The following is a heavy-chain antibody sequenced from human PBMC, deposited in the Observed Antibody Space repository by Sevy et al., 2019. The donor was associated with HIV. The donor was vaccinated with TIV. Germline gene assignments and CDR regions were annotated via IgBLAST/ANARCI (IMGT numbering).Heavy chain of an antibody. V-gene: IGHV3-7*01. CDR1: GFSFTDFW. CDR2: INQDGSEM. CDR3: ARRYFDL. J-gene: IGHJ4*02. Sequence: GGSLRLSCKASGFSFTDFWMQWVRQVPGEGPEWVANINQDGSEMYYVDSVKGRFTISRDNAESALYLQMHGLRAEDAATYFCARRYFDLWGQGTVVTVSS.